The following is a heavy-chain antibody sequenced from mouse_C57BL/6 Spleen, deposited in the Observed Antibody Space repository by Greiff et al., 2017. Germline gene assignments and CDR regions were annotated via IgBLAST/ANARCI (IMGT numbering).Heavy chain of an antibody. Sequence: QVQLQQPGTELVKPGASVKLSCKASGYTFTSYWMHWVKQRPGQGLEWIGNINPCNGGTNYNEKFKSKATLTVDKSSSTAYMQLSSLTSEDSAVYYCAREGIYGYDGYYAMDYWGQGTSVTVSS. CDR1: GYTFTSYW. V-gene: IGHV1-53*01. CDR3: AREGIYGYDGYYAMDY. J-gene: IGHJ4*01. D-gene: IGHD2-2*01. CDR2: INPCNGGT.